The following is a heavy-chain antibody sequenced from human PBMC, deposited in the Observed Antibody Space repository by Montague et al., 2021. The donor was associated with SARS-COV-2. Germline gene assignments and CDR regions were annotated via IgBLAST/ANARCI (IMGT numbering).Heavy chain of an antibody. J-gene: IGHJ6*02. Sequence: SETLSLTYTVSGGSISSSSYYWGWIRQPPGKGLEWIGSIYYSGSTYYNPSLKSRVTLSVDTSKNQFSLKLSSVTAADTAVYYCARLMTTVSYYYGMDVWGQGTTVTVSS. V-gene: IGHV4-39*01. CDR3: ARLMTTVSYYYGMDV. D-gene: IGHD4-17*01. CDR1: GGSISSSSYY. CDR2: IYYSGST.